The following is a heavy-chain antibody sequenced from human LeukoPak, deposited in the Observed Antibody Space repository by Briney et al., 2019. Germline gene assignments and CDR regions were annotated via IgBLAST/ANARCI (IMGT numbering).Heavy chain of an antibody. CDR2: INPKSGGT. J-gene: IGHJ3*01. CDR1: GYTFTDFY. D-gene: IGHD2-21*01. V-gene: IGHV1-2*02. CDR3: ARAAGDNAYDV. Sequence: GASVKVSCKASGYTFTDFYMHLLRQAPGQGLEWMGWINPKSGGTRYAQRFQGRVTMTRDTSISTSYMEVSRLIYDDTAVYYCARAAGDNAYDVWGQGTMVTVSS.